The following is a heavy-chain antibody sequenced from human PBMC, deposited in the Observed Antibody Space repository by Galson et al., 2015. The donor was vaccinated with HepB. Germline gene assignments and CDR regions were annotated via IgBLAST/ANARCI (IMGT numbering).Heavy chain of an antibody. D-gene: IGHD2-2*01. CDR3: ARAYSGRIKRQYCSNTGCYDYYYYMDV. V-gene: IGHV1-69*13. J-gene: IGHJ6*03. CDR1: GGTFSSYA. CDR2: IIPIFGTS. Sequence: SVKVSCKASGGTFSSYAISWVRQAPGQGLEWMGGIIPIFGTSNYAQKFQGRVTITADESTSTAYVEVSRLRSEDTAVYYCARAYSGRIKRQYCSNTGCYDYYYYMDVWGQGTRVTVSS.